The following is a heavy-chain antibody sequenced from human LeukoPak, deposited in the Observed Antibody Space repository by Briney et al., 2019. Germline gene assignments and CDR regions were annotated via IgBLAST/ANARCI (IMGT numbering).Heavy chain of an antibody. CDR2: IKSKTAGGTT. Sequence: GGSLRLSCAASGFTFSNAWMSWLRQAPGKGLEWVGRIKSKTAGGTTDYAAPVKGRFTISRDDSKNTLYLQMNSQKTEDTAVYYCTTLWNDDDYWGQGTLVTVSS. D-gene: IGHD1-1*01. J-gene: IGHJ4*02. CDR3: TTLWNDDDY. V-gene: IGHV3-15*01. CDR1: GFTFSNAW.